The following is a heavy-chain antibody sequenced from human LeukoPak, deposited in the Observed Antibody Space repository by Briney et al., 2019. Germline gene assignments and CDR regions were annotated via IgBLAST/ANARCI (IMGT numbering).Heavy chain of an antibody. CDR3: ARNGIYSDYVTD. CDR1: GFTFSSYS. CDR2: INWNGGST. J-gene: IGHJ4*02. Sequence: PGGSLRLSCAASGFTFSSYSMNWVRQAPGKGLEWVSGINWNGGSTGYADSVKGRFTISRDNAKNSLYLQMNSLRAEDTALYYCARNGIYSDYVTDWGQGTLVTVSS. V-gene: IGHV3-20*04. D-gene: IGHD4-11*01.